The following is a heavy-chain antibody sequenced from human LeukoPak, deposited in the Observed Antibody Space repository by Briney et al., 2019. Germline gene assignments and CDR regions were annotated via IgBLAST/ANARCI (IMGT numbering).Heavy chain of an antibody. D-gene: IGHD2-2*01. V-gene: IGHV3-48*02. J-gene: IGHJ6*02. CDR2: ISPSGSAS. CDR1: GLTFSSYS. Sequence: PGGSLRLSCAASGLTFSSYSINWVRQAPGKGLEWVSLISPSGSASYYANSVKGRFTISRDNAKNSLSLQMNSLRDEDTAVYYCARVRLIPASSFYGMDVWGQGTTVTVSS. CDR3: ARVRLIPASSFYGMDV.